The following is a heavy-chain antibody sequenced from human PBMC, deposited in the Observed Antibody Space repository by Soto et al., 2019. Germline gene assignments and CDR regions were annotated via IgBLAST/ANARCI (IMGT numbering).Heavy chain of an antibody. D-gene: IGHD3-3*01. J-gene: IGHJ3*02. CDR1: GGSISGYY. V-gene: IGHV4-59*01. CDR3: ARDREYYDFWSGYQPDAFDI. Sequence: SETLSRTCTVSGGSISGYYWSWIRQPPGKGLEWIGYIYYSGSTNYNPSLKSRVTISVDTSKNQFSLKLSSVTAADTAVYYYARDREYYDFWSGYQPDAFDIWGQGTMVT. CDR2: IYYSGST.